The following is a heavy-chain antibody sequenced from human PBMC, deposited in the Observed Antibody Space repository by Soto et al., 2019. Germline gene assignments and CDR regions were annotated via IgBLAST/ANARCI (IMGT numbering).Heavy chain of an antibody. CDR3: ASYDY. CDR1: GYTFTSYG. CDR2: ISAYNGST. V-gene: IGHV1-18*01. Sequence: ASVTVSCQASGYTFTSYGIIWVRQAPGQGLEWMGWISAYNGSTSYAQKFQGRVTMTRDTSTSTVYMELSSLRSEDTAVYYCASYDYWGQGTLVTVSS. J-gene: IGHJ4*02.